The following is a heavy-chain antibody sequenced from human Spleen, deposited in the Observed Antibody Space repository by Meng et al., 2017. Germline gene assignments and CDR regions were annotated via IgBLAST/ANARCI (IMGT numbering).Heavy chain of an antibody. CDR2: INPNSGGT. Sequence: ASVKVSCKPSGYTFTAYYIHWVRQAPGQGLEWMGRINPNSGGTNYAQKFQGRVTMTRDTSISTAYMELSRLRSDDTAVYYCARLSYYYDSSDPSDYWGQGTLVTVSS. D-gene: IGHD3-22*01. J-gene: IGHJ4*02. V-gene: IGHV1-2*06. CDR3: ARLSYYYDSSDPSDY. CDR1: GYTFTAYY.